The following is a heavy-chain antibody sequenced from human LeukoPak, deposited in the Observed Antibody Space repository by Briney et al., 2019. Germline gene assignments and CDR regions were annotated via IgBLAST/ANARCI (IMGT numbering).Heavy chain of an antibody. J-gene: IGHJ4*02. D-gene: IGHD6-19*01. CDR3: ARGRVAVAGTKNKFDY. Sequence: SETLSLTCAVYGGSFSGYYWSWIRQPPGKGLEWIGEINHSGSTNYNPSLKSRVTISVDTSKNQFSLKLSSVTAADTAVYYCARGRVAVAGTKNKFDYWGQGTLVTVSS. V-gene: IGHV4-34*01. CDR2: INHSGST. CDR1: GGSFSGYY.